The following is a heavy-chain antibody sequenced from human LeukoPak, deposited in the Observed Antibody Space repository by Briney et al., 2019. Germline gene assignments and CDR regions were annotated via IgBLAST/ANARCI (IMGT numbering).Heavy chain of an antibody. V-gene: IGHV3-48*02. CDR1: GFXFSSYS. CDR2: ISSGSGTV. D-gene: IGHD6-13*01. J-gene: IGHJ4*02. CDR3: AREDSSSWPTFDY. Sequence: GGSLRLSCAASGFXFSSYSINWVRQAPGKGREWVSYISSGSGTVHYADSVKGRFTISRDNAKNSLHLQMNSLRDEDTAVYYCAREDSSSWPTFDYWGQGTLVTVSS.